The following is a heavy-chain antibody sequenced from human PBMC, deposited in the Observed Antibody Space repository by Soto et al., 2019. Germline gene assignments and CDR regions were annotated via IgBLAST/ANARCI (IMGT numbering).Heavy chain of an antibody. CDR3: ARDELELRWFDP. D-gene: IGHD1-7*01. CDR2: IYYSGST. V-gene: IGHV4-61*01. Sequence: PSETLSLTCTVSGGSVSSGSYYWSWIRQPPGKGLEWIEYIYYSGSTNYNPSLKSRVTISVDTSKNQFSLKLSSVTAADTAVYYCARDELELRWFDPWGQGTLVTVSS. CDR1: GGSVSSGSYY. J-gene: IGHJ5*02.